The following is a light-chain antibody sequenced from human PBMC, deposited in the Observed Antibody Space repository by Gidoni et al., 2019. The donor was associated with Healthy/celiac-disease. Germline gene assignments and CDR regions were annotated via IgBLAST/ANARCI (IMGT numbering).Light chain of an antibody. J-gene: IGKJ1*01. V-gene: IGKV3-15*01. Sequence: EIVMTQSASTLSVSPGERATLSCRASQSVSSNLAWYQQKPGQAPRLLIYGASTRATGIPASFSCSGSGSEFTLTLSSLQSEDFAVYCCQQYNNWPSFGQGTKVEIK. CDR3: QQYNNWPS. CDR2: GAS. CDR1: QSVSSN.